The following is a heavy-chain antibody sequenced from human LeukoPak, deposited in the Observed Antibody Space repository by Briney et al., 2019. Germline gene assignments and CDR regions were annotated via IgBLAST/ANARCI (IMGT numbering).Heavy chain of an antibody. CDR3: ATRPTPPYYYYYMDV. CDR1: GGSFSGYY. CDR2: INHSGST. J-gene: IGHJ6*03. Sequence: SETLSPTCAVYGGSFSGYYWNWIRQPPGKGLEWIGEINHSGSTNYNPSLKSRVTISVDTSKNQFSLKVNSVTAADTAVYYCATRPTPPYYYYYMDVWGKGTTVTVSS. D-gene: IGHD4-23*01. V-gene: IGHV4-34*01.